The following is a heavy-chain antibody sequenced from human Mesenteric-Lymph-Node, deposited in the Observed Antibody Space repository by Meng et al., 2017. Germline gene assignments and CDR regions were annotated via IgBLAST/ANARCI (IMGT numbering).Heavy chain of an antibody. Sequence: GSLRLSCTVSGGPISSYYWSWIRQPPGKGLEWIGYIYYSGSTNYNPSLKSRVPISVDTSKDQFSLKLSSVTAADTAVYYCASGDKDTAMVTRYWGQGTVVTVSS. J-gene: IGHJ4*02. D-gene: IGHD5-18*01. CDR2: IYYSGST. CDR3: ASGDKDTAMVTRY. CDR1: GGPISSYY. V-gene: IGHV4-59*01.